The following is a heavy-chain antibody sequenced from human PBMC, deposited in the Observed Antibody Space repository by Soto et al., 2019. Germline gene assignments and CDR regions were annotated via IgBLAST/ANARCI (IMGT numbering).Heavy chain of an antibody. D-gene: IGHD3-10*01. CDR1: GGTFSSYA. CDR2: IIPIFGTA. V-gene: IGHV1-69*01. CDR3: ARVKYYGSALPRDNWFDP. Sequence: QVQLVQSGAEVKKPGSSVTVSCKASGGTFSSYAISWVRQAPGQGLEWMGGIIPIFGTANYAQKLQGRVTITADESTSTAYMELSSLRSEDTAGYYCARVKYYGSALPRDNWFDPWGQGTLVTVSS. J-gene: IGHJ5*02.